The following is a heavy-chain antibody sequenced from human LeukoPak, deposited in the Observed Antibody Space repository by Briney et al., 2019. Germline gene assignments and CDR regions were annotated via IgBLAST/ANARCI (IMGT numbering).Heavy chain of an antibody. Sequence: GGSLRLSCAASGFTFSSYSMNWVRQAPGKGLEWVSYISSSSSTIYYADSVKGRFTISRDNAKNSLYLQMNSLRAEDTAVYYCARGRAAAGTPPYYFDYWGQGTLVTVSS. D-gene: IGHD6-13*01. V-gene: IGHV3-48*01. J-gene: IGHJ4*02. CDR3: ARGRAAAGTPPYYFDY. CDR1: GFTFSSYS. CDR2: ISSSSSTI.